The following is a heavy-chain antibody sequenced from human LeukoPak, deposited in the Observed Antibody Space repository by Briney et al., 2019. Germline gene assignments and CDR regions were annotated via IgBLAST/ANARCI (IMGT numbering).Heavy chain of an antibody. Sequence: GGSLRHSCAASGYTFNIAWMNWVRQAPGRGLEWVGRIKSKTDGGTTDYAAPVKGRFTISRDDSKNTLYLQMNSLKTEDTALYYCITLTMILRDHADYWGQGTLVTVSS. D-gene: IGHD3-22*01. CDR2: IKSKTDGGTT. CDR1: GYTFNIAW. CDR3: ITLTMILRDHADY. J-gene: IGHJ4*02. V-gene: IGHV3-15*01.